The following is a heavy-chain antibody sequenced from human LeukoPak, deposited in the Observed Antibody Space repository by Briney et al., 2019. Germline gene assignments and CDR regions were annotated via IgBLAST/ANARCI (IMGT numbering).Heavy chain of an antibody. CDR3: ARDRVAAAGFFDY. CDR2: IWYDGSNK. V-gene: IGHV3-33*01. CDR1: GFTFSSYG. D-gene: IGHD6-13*01. Sequence: GGSLRLSCAASGFTFSSYGMHWVRQAPGKGLEWVAVIWYDGSNKYYADSVKGRFTISRDNSKNTLYLQMNSLRAEDTAVYYCARDRVAAAGFFDYWGQGTLVTVSS. J-gene: IGHJ4*02.